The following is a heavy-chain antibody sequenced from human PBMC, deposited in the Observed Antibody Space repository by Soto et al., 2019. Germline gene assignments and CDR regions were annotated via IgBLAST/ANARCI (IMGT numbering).Heavy chain of an antibody. D-gene: IGHD3-3*01. CDR2: IYYSGST. V-gene: IGHV4-31*03. CDR1: GGSISSGGYY. J-gene: IGHJ4*02. CDR3: ARGTIFGVVITPLDY. Sequence: QVQLQESGPGLVKPSQTLSLTCTVSGGSISSGGYYWSWIRQHPGKGLEWIGYIYYSGSTYYNPSLKSRVTISVDTSKNQLSLKLSSVTAADTAVYYCARGTIFGVVITPLDYWGQGTLVTVSS.